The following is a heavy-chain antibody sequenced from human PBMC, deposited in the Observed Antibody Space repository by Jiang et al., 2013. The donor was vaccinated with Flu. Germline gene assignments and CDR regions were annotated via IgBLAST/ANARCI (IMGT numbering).Heavy chain of an antibody. CDR3: ARVETLDTAMVLPLDAFDI. V-gene: IGHV1-69*01. CDR1: GGTFSSYA. CDR2: IIPIFGTA. D-gene: IGHD5-18*01. J-gene: IGHJ3*02. Sequence: SGAEVKKPGSSVKVSCKASGGTFSSYAISWVRQAPGQGLEWMGGIIPIFGTANYAQKFQGRVTITADESTSTAYMELSSLRSEDTAVYYCARVETLDTAMVLPLDAFDIWGQRDKWSPSLQ.